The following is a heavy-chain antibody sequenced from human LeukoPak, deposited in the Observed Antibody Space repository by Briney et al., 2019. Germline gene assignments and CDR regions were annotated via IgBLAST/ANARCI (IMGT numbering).Heavy chain of an antibody. Sequence: ASVKVSCKVSGYTLTELSMHWVRQAPGKGLEWMGGFDPEDGETIYAQKFQGRVTMTEDTSTDTAYMELSSLRSDDTAVYYCARVVGPRGARTDDYWGQGTLVTVSS. D-gene: IGHD3-10*01. CDR3: ARVVGPRGARTDDY. CDR1: GYTLTELS. V-gene: IGHV1-24*01. J-gene: IGHJ4*02. CDR2: FDPEDGET.